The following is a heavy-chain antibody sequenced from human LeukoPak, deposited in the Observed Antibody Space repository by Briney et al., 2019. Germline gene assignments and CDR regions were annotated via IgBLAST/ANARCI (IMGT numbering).Heavy chain of an antibody. V-gene: IGHV3-7*01. CDR3: ARDRHPVVPAAIGLIYYMDV. J-gene: IGHJ6*03. Sequence: PGGSLRLSCAASGFTVSSNYMSWVRQAPGKGLEWVANIKQDGSEKYYVDSVKGRFTISRDNAKNSLYLQMNSLRAEDTAVYYCARDRHPVVPAAIGLIYYMDVWGKGTTVTVSS. CDR1: GFTVSSNY. CDR2: IKQDGSEK. D-gene: IGHD2-2*01.